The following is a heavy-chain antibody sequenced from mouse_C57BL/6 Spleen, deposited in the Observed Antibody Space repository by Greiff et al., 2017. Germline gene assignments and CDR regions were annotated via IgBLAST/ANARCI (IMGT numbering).Heavy chain of an antibody. CDR2: INPNNGGT. J-gene: IGHJ4*01. Sequence: EVQLQQSGPELVKPGASVKLSCKASGYTFTDYNMRWVKQSNGKSLEWIGDINPNNGGTSYNQKFKGKATLTVNKSSSTAYMELRSLTSEDSAVYYCARSERLLHRYYYAMDDWGKGTSVTVSS. D-gene: IGHD1-1*01. CDR1: GYTFTDYN. V-gene: IGHV1-22*01. CDR3: ARSERLLHRYYYAMDD.